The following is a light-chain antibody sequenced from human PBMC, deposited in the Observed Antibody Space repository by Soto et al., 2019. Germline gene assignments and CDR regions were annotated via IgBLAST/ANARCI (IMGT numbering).Light chain of an antibody. CDR2: ANN. Sequence: QSVLTQPPSASGTPGQRVTISCSGSCSNIGSEHVNWYQQVPGTAPKLLIYANNQRPSGVPDRFSVSKSGTSASLAIDGLQSEDEADYYCAAWDDSLKGWVFGGGTKVTVL. CDR3: AAWDDSLKGWV. CDR1: CSNIGSEH. V-gene: IGLV1-44*01. J-gene: IGLJ3*02.